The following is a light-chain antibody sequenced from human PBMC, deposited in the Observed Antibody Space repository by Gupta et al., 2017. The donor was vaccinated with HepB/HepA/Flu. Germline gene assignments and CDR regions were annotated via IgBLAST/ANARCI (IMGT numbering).Light chain of an antibody. CDR3: MPALQTPA. J-gene: IGKJ1*01. V-gene: IGKV2-28*01. CDR2: LGS. CDR1: QSLLHSNGYNY. Sequence: IVMTQSPLSLPVTPGGPASISCRPSQSLLHSNGYNYLDWYLQKPGQSPQLLIYLGSNWASGVPDRFSGSGSGTDFTLKISRVEAEDVGVYYCMPALQTPAFGQGTKVEIK.